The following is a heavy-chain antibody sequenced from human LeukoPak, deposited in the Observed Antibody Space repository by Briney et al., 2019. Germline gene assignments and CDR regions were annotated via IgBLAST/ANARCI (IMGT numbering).Heavy chain of an antibody. J-gene: IGHJ4*02. CDR1: GFTFSNCA. CDR3: ARVGGGSSWFGHFDY. CDR2: ISYDGSDK. V-gene: IGHV3-30*04. D-gene: IGHD6-13*01. Sequence: PGGSLRLSCAASGFTFSNCAMHWVRQAPGKGLEWVAVISYDGSDKSYADSVKGRVTISRDNSKNTLYLLMNTLRAEDTAVYYCARVGGGSSWFGHFDYWGQGTLVIVSS.